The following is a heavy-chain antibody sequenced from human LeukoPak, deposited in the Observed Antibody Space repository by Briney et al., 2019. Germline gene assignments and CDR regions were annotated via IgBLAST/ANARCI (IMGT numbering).Heavy chain of an antibody. Sequence: ASMKVSCKASGYTLTNYYMHWVRQAPGQGLEWMGIIYPSGGSTNYAQKFQGRVTMTRDTSTSTLYMELSSLRSEDTAVYYCARSDSSGKGPYFDYWGQGTLVTVSS. CDR2: IYPSGGST. V-gene: IGHV1-46*01. CDR1: GYTLTNYY. CDR3: ARSDSSGKGPYFDY. J-gene: IGHJ4*02. D-gene: IGHD3-10*01.